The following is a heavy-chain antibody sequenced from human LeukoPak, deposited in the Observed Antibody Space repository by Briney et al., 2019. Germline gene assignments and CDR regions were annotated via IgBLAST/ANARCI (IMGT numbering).Heavy chain of an antibody. V-gene: IGHV1-18*01. CDR3: ARPSGYCSSTSCYPDWFDP. Sequence: GASVKVSCKASGYTFTSYGISWVRQAPGKGLEWMGWISAYNGNTNYAQKLQGRVTMTTDTSTSTAYMELRSLRSDDTAVYYCARPSGYCSSTSCYPDWFDPWGQGTLVTVSS. CDR1: GYTFTSYG. D-gene: IGHD2-2*01. J-gene: IGHJ5*02. CDR2: ISAYNGNT.